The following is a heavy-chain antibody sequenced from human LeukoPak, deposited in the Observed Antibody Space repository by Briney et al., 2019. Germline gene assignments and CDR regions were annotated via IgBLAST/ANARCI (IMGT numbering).Heavy chain of an antibody. Sequence: SVKVSCKASGGTFSSYAISWVRQAPGQGLEWMGGIIPIFGTANYAQKFPGRVTITTDESTSTAYMELSSLRSEDTAVYYCARNDYGGNSALYYYYMDVWGKGTTVTVSS. V-gene: IGHV1-69*05. CDR1: GGTFSSYA. D-gene: IGHD4-23*01. J-gene: IGHJ6*03. CDR2: IIPIFGTA. CDR3: ARNDYGGNSALYYYYMDV.